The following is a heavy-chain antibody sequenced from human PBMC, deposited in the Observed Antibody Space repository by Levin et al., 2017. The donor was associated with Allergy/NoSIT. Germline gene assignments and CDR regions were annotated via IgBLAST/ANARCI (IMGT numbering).Heavy chain of an antibody. V-gene: IGHV3-30-3*01. CDR1: GFTFSSYA. D-gene: IGHD6-6*01. J-gene: IGHJ6*01. CDR2: ISYDGSNK. Sequence: GGSLRLSCAASGFTFSSYAMHWVRQAPGKGLEWVAVISYDGSNKYYADSVKGRFTISRDNSKNTLYLQMNSLRAEDTAVYYCAREEGAARQTNYYYYGMDVWGQGTTVTVSS. CDR3: AREEGAARQTNYYYYGMDV.